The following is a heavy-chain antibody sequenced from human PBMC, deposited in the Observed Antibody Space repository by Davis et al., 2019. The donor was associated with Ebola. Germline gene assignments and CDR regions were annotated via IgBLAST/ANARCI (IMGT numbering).Heavy chain of an antibody. J-gene: IGHJ4*02. CDR1: GFTFADYA. V-gene: IGHV3-9*01. CDR2: ISWNSGSI. CDR3: ARAGALGYCSSTSCYPLRYYFDY. D-gene: IGHD2-2*01. Sequence: GGSLRLSCSASGFTFADYAMHWVRQAPGKGLEWVSGISWNSGSIGYADSVKGRFTISRDNSKNTLYLQMNSLRAEDTAVYYCARAGALGYCSSTSCYPLRYYFDYWGQGTLVTVSS.